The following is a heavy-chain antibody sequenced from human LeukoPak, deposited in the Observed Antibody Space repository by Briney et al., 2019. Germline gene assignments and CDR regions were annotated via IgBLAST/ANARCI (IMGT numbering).Heavy chain of an antibody. Sequence: PGGSLRLSCAASGFTFSNYTMHWARQAPGKGLEWVAVISYDGSDRYYADSVKGRLTISRDNSKNTVYLQMNSLRAEDTAVYYCARESTVTLGDYYFDYWGQGTPVTVSS. CDR1: GFTFSNYT. J-gene: IGHJ4*02. CDR3: ARESTVTLGDYYFDY. D-gene: IGHD4-17*01. CDR2: ISYDGSDR. V-gene: IGHV3-30*04.